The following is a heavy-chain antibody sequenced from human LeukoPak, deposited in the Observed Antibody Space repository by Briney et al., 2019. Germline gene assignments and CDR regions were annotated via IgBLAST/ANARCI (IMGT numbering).Heavy chain of an antibody. CDR1: GYSFATYW. Sequence: GESLKISCKGSGYSFATYWIAWVRQIPGKGLEWMGIIYPDESNIRSSPSFQGQVTISADKSISTAYLQWSSLKASDTAIYYCARPPSRGYSSSFEYWGQGTLVTVSS. J-gene: IGHJ4*02. D-gene: IGHD2-2*03. CDR3: ARPPSRGYSSSFEY. V-gene: IGHV5-51*01. CDR2: IYPDESNI.